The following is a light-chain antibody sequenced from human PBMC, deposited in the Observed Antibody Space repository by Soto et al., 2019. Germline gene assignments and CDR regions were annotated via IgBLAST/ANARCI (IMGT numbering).Light chain of an antibody. CDR1: QSIDTY. V-gene: IGKV3-11*01. Sequence: EIVLTQSPATLSSSSGERATLSCRASQSIDTYLAWYQQKPGQAPRLLIYDASDRATGIPARFSGSGSGTAFTLTISGLEPEDFALYYCQQRYNWPLTFGGGTKVDIK. CDR3: QQRYNWPLT. J-gene: IGKJ4*01. CDR2: DAS.